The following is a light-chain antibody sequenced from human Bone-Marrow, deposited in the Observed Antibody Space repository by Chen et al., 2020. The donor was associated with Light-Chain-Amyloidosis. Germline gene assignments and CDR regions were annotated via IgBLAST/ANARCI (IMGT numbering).Light chain of an antibody. Sequence: SYELTQPPSVSVSPGQTARITCSGDDLPTKYAYWYQQKPGQAPVLVIHRETERPSGISERFSGSSSGTTATLTISVVQAEDEDDYHCQSADSSGTYEVIFGGGTKLTVL. CDR2: RET. CDR1: DLPTKY. J-gene: IGLJ2*01. CDR3: QSADSSGTYEVI. V-gene: IGLV3-25*03.